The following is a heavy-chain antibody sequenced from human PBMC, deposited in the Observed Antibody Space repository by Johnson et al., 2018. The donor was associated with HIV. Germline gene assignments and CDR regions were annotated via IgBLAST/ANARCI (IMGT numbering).Heavy chain of an antibody. J-gene: IGHJ3*02. CDR3: ARGLYSYGLGDAFDI. Sequence: STYYADSVKGRFTISRDNSKNTLYLQMNSLRAEDTAVYYCARGLYSYGLGDAFDIWGQGTMVTVSS. V-gene: IGHV3-53*01. D-gene: IGHD5-18*01. CDR2: ST.